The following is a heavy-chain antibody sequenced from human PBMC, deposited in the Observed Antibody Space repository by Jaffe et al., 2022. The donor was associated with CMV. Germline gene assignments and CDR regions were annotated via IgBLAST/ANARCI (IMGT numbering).Heavy chain of an antibody. Sequence: QVQLVQSGAEVKKPGASVKVSCKASGYTFTSYGISWVRQAPGQGLEWMGWISAYNGNTNYAQKLQGRVTMTTDTSTSTAYMELRSLRSDDTAVYYCAREGGYIVVVPAAIYDAYYYYGMDVWGQGTTVTVSS. V-gene: IGHV1-18*01. CDR3: AREGGYIVVVPAAIYDAYYYYGMDV. CDR2: ISAYNGNT. D-gene: IGHD2-2*02. CDR1: GYTFTSYG. J-gene: IGHJ6*02.